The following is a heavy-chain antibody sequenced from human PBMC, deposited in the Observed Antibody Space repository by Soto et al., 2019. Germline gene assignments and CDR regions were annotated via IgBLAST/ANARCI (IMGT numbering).Heavy chain of an antibody. CDR1: GFTVSSNY. D-gene: IGHD3-22*01. CDR3: ACSGYYLGNWFDP. Sequence: EVQLVESGGGLVQPGGSLRLSCAASGFTVSSNYMSWVRQAPGKGLEWVSVIYSGGSTYYADSVKGRFTISRDNSKNTLYLQMNSLRAEDTAVYYCACSGYYLGNWFDPWGQGTLVTVSS. V-gene: IGHV3-66*01. CDR2: IYSGGST. J-gene: IGHJ5*02.